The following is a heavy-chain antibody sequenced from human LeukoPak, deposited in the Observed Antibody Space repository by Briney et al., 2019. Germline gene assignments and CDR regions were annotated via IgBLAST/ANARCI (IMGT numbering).Heavy chain of an antibody. CDR2: IIPIFGTA. Sequence: LVKVSCKASGGTFSSYAISWVRQAPGQGLEWMGGIIPIFGTANYAQKFQGRVTITADESTSTAYMELSSLRSEDTAVYYCARVVTMIVDWYFDLWGRGTLVTVSS. J-gene: IGHJ2*01. D-gene: IGHD3-22*01. CDR3: ARVVTMIVDWYFDL. V-gene: IGHV1-69*01. CDR1: GGTFSSYA.